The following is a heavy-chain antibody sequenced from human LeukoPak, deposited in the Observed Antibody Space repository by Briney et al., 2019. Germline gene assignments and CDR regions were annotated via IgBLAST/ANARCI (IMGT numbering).Heavy chain of an antibody. CDR2: IYYSGST. D-gene: IGHD3-22*01. CDR3: ASSMVIPHYFDY. J-gene: IGHJ4*02. CDR1: DYSISSDDY. Sequence: NPSETLSLTCTVSDYSISSDDYWGWIRQPPGKGLEWIGSIYYSGSTYYNPSLKSRVTISVDTSKNQFSLKLSSVTAADTAVYYCASSMVIPHYFDYWGQGTLVTVSS. V-gene: IGHV4-38-2*02.